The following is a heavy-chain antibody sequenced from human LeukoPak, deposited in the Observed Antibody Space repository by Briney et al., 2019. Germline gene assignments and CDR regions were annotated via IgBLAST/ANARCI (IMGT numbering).Heavy chain of an antibody. CDR2: ISYDGSNK. Sequence: GSLRLSCAASGFPFISYGMHWVRQAPGKGLEWVAVISYDGSNKYYADSVKGRFTISRDNSKNTLYLQMNSLRAEDTAVYYCAKTKDYYGSGSYYNYYYYGMDVWGKGTTVTVSS. J-gene: IGHJ6*04. CDR3: AKTKDYYGSGSYYNYYYYGMDV. CDR1: GFPFISYG. V-gene: IGHV3-30*18. D-gene: IGHD3-10*01.